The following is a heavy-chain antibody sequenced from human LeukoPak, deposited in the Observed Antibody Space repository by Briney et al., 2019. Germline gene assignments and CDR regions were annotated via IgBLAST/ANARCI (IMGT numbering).Heavy chain of an antibody. CDR2: ISASGGST. J-gene: IGHJ5*02. D-gene: IGHD3-10*01. Sequence: PGGSLRLSCAASGFTFSSYAMSWVRQTPGKGLEWVSAISASGGSTYYADSVKGRFTIFRDNSKNTLYLQMNSPRAEDTAIYYCVKVYGSGKYSSELNWFDPWGQGTLVTVPS. CDR1: GFTFSSYA. V-gene: IGHV3-23*01. CDR3: VKVYGSGKYSSELNWFDP.